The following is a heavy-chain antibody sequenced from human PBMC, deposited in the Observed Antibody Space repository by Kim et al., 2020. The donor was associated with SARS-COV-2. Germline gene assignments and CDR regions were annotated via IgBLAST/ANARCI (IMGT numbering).Heavy chain of an antibody. CDR2: KWYN. CDR3: ARGKFFDY. J-gene: IGHJ4*02. V-gene: IGHV6-1*01. Sequence: KWYNDYVPSLKSRITIKPDTSKNQVSLQLNSVTPEDTAVYFCARGKFFDYWGQGTLVTVSS.